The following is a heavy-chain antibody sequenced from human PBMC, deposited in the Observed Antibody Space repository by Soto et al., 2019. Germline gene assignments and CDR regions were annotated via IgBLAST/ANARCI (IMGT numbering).Heavy chain of an antibody. CDR1: GYTFTSYG. J-gene: IGHJ3*02. CDR2: ISAYNGNT. D-gene: IGHD2-21*02. CDR3: ERDNIYGGNSGAFDI. Sequence: SVKVSCKASGYTFTSYGISWVRQAPGQGLEWMGWISAYNGNTNYAQKLQGRVTMTTDTSTSTAYMELRSLRSDDTAVYYCERDNIYGGNSGAFDIWGQGTMVTVSS. V-gene: IGHV1-18*01.